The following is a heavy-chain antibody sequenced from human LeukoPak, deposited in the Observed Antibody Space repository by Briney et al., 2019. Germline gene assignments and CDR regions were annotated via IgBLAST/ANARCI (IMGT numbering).Heavy chain of an antibody. CDR2: IISNGGAT. CDR3: ARDVKPYGHDISGYYDY. D-gene: IGHD3-22*01. CDR1: GFTFSSYT. Sequence: PGGPLRLSCAASGFTFSSYTMHWVPQAPGKGLEYVSAIISNGGATYYANSVKGRFTISRDNSKNTLFLQMGSLRTEDTAIYYCARDVKPYGHDISGYYDYWGQGTLVTVSS. J-gene: IGHJ4*02. V-gene: IGHV3-64*01.